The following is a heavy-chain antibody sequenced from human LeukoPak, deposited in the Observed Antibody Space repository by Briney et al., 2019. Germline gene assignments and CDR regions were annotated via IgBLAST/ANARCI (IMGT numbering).Heavy chain of an antibody. Sequence: SGGSLRLSCAASGFTFSTYSMNWVRQAPGKGLEWVSAISGSGGYTDYADSVKGRFTISRDNSKNTLYVQMNSLRAEDTAVYYCAKDQRGYDKPIDYWGQGTLVTVSS. J-gene: IGHJ4*02. D-gene: IGHD5-12*01. V-gene: IGHV3-23*01. CDR3: AKDQRGYDKPIDY. CDR1: GFTFSTYS. CDR2: ISGSGGYT.